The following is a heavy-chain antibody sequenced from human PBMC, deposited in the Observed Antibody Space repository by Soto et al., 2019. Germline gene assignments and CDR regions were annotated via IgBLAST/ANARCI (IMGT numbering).Heavy chain of an antibody. D-gene: IGHD2-2*01. Sequence: QVQLVQSGAEVKKPGSSVKVSCKAYGGTFSSYAISWVRQAPGQGLEWMGGIIPIFGTANYAQKFQGRGTITADESTSTANMAGSSLRSEDTAVYYGARGGGGYQLLSNWFAPWGQGTLVTVSS. CDR1: GGTFSSYA. CDR2: IIPIFGTA. V-gene: IGHV1-69*01. J-gene: IGHJ5*02. CDR3: ARGGGGYQLLSNWFAP.